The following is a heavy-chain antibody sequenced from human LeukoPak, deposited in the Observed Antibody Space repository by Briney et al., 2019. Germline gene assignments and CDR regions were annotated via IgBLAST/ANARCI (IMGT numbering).Heavy chain of an antibody. CDR2: ISWNSGSI. V-gene: IGHV3-9*01. CDR3: SRVGQAEHSVYPLDY. D-gene: IGHD5/OR15-5a*01. J-gene: IGHJ4*02. Sequence: GRSLRLSCAASGFTFDDYAMHWVRQAPGEGLEWVSGISWNSGSIGYADSVKGRFTISRDNAKNTLYLQMSSLRAEDTAVYYCSRVGQAEHSVYPLDYWGQGTLVTVSS. CDR1: GFTFDDYA.